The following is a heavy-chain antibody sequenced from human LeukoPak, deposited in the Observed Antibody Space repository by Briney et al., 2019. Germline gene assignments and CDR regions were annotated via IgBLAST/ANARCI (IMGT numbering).Heavy chain of an antibody. J-gene: IGHJ5*02. D-gene: IGHD3-10*01. CDR3: AGSYYYGSGSYLDNWFDP. V-gene: IGHV4-59*01. CDR2: IYYSGST. CDR1: GGSISSYY. Sequence: PSETLSLTCSVSGGSISSYYWSWIRQPPGKGLEWIGYIYYSGSTNYNPSLKSRVTISVDTSKNQFSLKLSSVTAADTAVYYCAGSYYYGSGSYLDNWFDPWGQGTLVTVSS.